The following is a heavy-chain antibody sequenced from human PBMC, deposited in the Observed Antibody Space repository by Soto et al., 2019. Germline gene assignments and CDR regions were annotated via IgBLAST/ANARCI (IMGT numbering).Heavy chain of an antibody. V-gene: IGHV1-18*01. CDR3: AGGGSSRSAEYYQH. D-gene: IGHD6-13*01. CDR1: GYTFTNYG. CDR2: ISGYNGKT. J-gene: IGHJ1*01. Sequence: QVQLVQSGAEVKKPGASVKVSCKASGYTFTNYGVSWVRQAPGQGPEWMGWISGYNGKTNYVQTLQGRVTMTTDTSTSTAYMELRSLRSDDTAVYYCAGGGSSRSAEYYQHWGQGTLVIVSS.